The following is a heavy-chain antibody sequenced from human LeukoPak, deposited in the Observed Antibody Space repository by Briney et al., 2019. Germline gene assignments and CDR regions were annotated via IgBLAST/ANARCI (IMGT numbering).Heavy chain of an antibody. CDR3: ARDVERGILGY. D-gene: IGHD3-16*01. CDR2: ISYDGSNK. Sequence: GGSLRLSCAASGFTFSSYAMHWVRQASGKGLEWVAVISYDGSNKYYADSVKGRFTISRDNSKNTLYLQMNSLRAEDTAVYYCARDVERGILGYRGQGTLVTVSS. V-gene: IGHV3-30-3*01. CDR1: GFTFSSYA. J-gene: IGHJ4*02.